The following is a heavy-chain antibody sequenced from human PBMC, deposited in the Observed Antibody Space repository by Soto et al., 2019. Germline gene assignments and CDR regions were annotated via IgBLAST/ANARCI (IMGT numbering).Heavy chain of an antibody. J-gene: IGHJ6*04. CDR1: GFTFSSYY. CDR3: ASRRGGGCGDV. Sequence: EVQLVESGGGLVQPGGSLRLSCAASGFTFSSYYMNWVRQAPGKGLVWVARITRDGSSTTYADSVKGRFTISRNNAKNTLYRKTNSLRAEDTAVYSGASRRGGGCGDVWGKGATVTVSS. CDR2: ITRDGSST. V-gene: IGHV3-74*01.